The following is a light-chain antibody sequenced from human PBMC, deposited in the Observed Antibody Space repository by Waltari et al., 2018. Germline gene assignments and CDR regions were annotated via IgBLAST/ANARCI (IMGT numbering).Light chain of an antibody. CDR2: SNN. J-gene: IGLJ2*01. CDR3: AAWDDSLNGVV. Sequence: QSVLTQPPSASGTPGQRVTISCSGSSSNIGSNTVNWYQQLPGTAPKLLIYSNNQRPSGGPDRFAGSKSGTSASLAISGLQSEYEADYDCAAWDDSLNGVVFGGGTKLTVL. V-gene: IGLV1-44*01. CDR1: SSNIGSNT.